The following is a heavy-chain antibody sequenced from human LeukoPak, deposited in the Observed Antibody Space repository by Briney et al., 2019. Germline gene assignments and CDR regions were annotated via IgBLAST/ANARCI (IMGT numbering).Heavy chain of an antibody. V-gene: IGHV3-30*12. Sequence: GGSLRLSCAASGLTFRNYGMHWVRQAPGKGLEWVAVISYDGSNKYYADSVKGRSTISRDNSKNTLYLQVNSLRPEDTAVYYCGRDTVGYGGAFDIWGQGTMVTVSS. CDR1: GLTFRNYG. J-gene: IGHJ3*02. CDR3: GRDTVGYGGAFDI. D-gene: IGHD5-18*01. CDR2: ISYDGSNK.